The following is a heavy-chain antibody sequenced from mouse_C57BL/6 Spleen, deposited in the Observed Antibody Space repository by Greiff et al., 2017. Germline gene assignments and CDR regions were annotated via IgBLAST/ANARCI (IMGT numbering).Heavy chain of an antibody. Sequence: QVQLKESGPELVKPGASVKLSCKASGYTFTSYDINWVKQRPGQGLEWIGWIYPRDGSTKYNEKFKGKATLTVDTSSSTAYMELHSLTSEDSAVYFCARYTTVVPFDYWGQGTTLTVSS. CDR2: IYPRDGST. CDR3: ARYTTVVPFDY. J-gene: IGHJ2*01. V-gene: IGHV1-85*01. D-gene: IGHD1-1*01. CDR1: GYTFTSYD.